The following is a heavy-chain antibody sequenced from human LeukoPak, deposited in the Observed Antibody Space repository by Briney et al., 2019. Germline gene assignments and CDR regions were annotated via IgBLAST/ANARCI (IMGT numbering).Heavy chain of an antibody. J-gene: IGHJ4*02. V-gene: IGHV4-61*02. D-gene: IGHD5-18*01. Sequence: SETLSLTRTVSGGSMSSGSYFWSWIRQPAGKGLEWIGRIYTTGSTNYNPSLKSRVTISVDTSKNQFSLKLSSVTAADTAIYYCAGSARGYNYGYNDYWGQGTLVTVSS. CDR2: IYTTGST. CDR3: AGSARGYNYGYNDY. CDR1: GGSMSSGSYF.